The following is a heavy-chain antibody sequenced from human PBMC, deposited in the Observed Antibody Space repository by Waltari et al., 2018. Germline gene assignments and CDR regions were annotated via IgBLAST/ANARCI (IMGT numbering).Heavy chain of an antibody. J-gene: IGHJ4*02. V-gene: IGHV4-38-2*01. CDR1: GYSISSGYY. CDR3: ARRGYCSGGSCSTFDY. CDR2: IYHSGST. D-gene: IGHD2-15*01. Sequence: QVQLQESGPGLVKPSETLSLTCAVSGYSISSGYYWCWIRQPPGKGLEWIGSIYHSGSTYYNPSLKSRVTISVDTSKNQFSLKLSSVTAADTAVYYCARRGYCSGGSCSTFDYWGQGTLVTVSS.